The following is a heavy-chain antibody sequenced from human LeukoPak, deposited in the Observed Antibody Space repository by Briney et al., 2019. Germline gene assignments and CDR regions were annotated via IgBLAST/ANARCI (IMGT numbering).Heavy chain of an antibody. Sequence: SETLSLTCTVSGGSITNNNYLWGLIRQPPGKGLEWIGSIYYRGSTYYNPSLKSRVTMSVDTSKNQFSLKLSSVTAADTAVYFCARLGYFGVATGSPKDGDVWGKGTTVTAS. CDR2: IYYRGST. CDR1: GGSITNNNYL. J-gene: IGHJ6*03. D-gene: IGHD3-3*01. V-gene: IGHV4-39*01. CDR3: ARLGYFGVATGSPKDGDV.